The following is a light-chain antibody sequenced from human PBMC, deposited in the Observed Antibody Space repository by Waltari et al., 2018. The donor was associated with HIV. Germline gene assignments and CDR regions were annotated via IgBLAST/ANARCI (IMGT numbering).Light chain of an antibody. CDR1: HSILYNSNNNSY. Sequence: DIVLTQSPDSLAVSLGERATVNCRPTHSILYNSNNNSYLGWYQQKPGQPPKLLIYWASTRASGTPYRFTGSGSGTDFALTISSLQAEDAAVYYCQQYFSTPPTFGQGTKVEIK. CDR2: WAS. J-gene: IGKJ1*01. V-gene: IGKV4-1*01. CDR3: QQYFSTPPT.